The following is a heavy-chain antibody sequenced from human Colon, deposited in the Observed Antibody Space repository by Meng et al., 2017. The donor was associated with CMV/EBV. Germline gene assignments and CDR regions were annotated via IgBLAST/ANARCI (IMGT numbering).Heavy chain of an antibody. D-gene: IGHD3-22*01. CDR3: ARSQAREVFDSSGPYYSRPIDN. J-gene: IGHJ4*02. CDR1: GYRFTSYG. CDR2: MNPNSGNV. Sequence: ASVKVSCKASGYRFTSYGIDWVRQAPGQGLEWMGWMNPNSGNVGYARKFQGRVTLTRDTSINTSYMELSSLNSEDTAVYYCARSQAREVFDSSGPYYSRPIDNWGQGTLVTVSS. V-gene: IGHV1-8*02.